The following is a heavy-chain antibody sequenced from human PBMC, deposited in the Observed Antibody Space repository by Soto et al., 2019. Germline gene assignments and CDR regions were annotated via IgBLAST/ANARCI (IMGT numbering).Heavy chain of an antibody. CDR2: ISSDRNNK. J-gene: IGHJ6*02. CDR3: AKNHLGKPFYYYYIMDA. V-gene: IGHV3-30*18. D-gene: IGHD6-13*01. CDR1: GFAFGDYG. Sequence: QVQLEESGGGVVQPGRSLRLSCAASGFAFGDYGMHWVRQAPGKGLEWVAIISSDRNNKYYADSVKGRFTISRDNSQNTMFLQMNSLRADDTALYYCAKNHLGKPFYYYYIMDAWGQGTTVTVSS.